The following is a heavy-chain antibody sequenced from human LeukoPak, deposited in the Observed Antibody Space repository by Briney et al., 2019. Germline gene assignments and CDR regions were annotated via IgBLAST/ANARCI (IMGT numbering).Heavy chain of an antibody. CDR1: GDGVSGTSAG. J-gene: IGHJ4*02. V-gene: IGHV6-1*01. CDR3: TRGWLQSGFGY. Sequence: SQTLSLTCVISGDGVSGTSAGWNWIRQSPSRGLEWLGRTYYTSTWYNDYAVSVRSRILITPDTSKNQFSLQLNSVTPDDTAVYYCTRGWLQSGFGYWGQGTLVTVSS. CDR2: TYYTSTWYN. D-gene: IGHD5-24*01.